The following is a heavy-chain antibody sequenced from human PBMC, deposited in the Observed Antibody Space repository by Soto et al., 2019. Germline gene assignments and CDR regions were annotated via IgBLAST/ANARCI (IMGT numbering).Heavy chain of an antibody. J-gene: IGHJ4*02. CDR2: IYPGDSDT. V-gene: IGHV5-51*01. Sequence: PGESLKISCKGSGYSFTSYWIGWVRQIPWKGLEWMGIIYPGDSDTRYSPSFQGQVTISADKSTNTAYLQWSSLKASDTAMYYCARLGRVLTSVWFFDYWGQGTLVTVSS. CDR3: ARLGRVLTSVWFFDY. D-gene: IGHD2-21*02. CDR1: GYSFTSYW.